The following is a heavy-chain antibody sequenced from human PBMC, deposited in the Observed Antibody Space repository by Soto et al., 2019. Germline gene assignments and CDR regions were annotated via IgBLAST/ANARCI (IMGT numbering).Heavy chain of an antibody. CDR3: ARVGGYGMDV. Sequence: SETLSLTCAVSGYSISSGYYWGWIRQPPGKGLEWIGSIYHSGSTYYNPSLKSRVTVSVDTSKNQFSLKLSSVTAADTAVYYCARVGGYGMDVWGQGTTVTVSS. V-gene: IGHV4-38-2*01. D-gene: IGHD3-10*01. CDR1: GYSISSGYY. J-gene: IGHJ6*02. CDR2: IYHSGST.